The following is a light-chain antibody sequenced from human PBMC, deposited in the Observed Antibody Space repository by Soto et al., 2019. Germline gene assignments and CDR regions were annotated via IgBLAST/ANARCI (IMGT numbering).Light chain of an antibody. Sequence: ELVLTQSPGTLSLSPGERATLSCRASQSVSSSYLAWYQQKPGQAPRLLIYGASSRATGIPDRFSGSGSGTDFTLTISRLEPEDFAVYYCQQYGSSPPFNFGPGTKVDIK. V-gene: IGKV3-20*01. J-gene: IGKJ3*01. CDR3: QQYGSSPPFN. CDR1: QSVSSSY. CDR2: GAS.